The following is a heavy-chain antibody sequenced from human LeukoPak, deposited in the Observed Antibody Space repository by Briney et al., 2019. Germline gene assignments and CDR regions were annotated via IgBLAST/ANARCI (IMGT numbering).Heavy chain of an antibody. J-gene: IGHJ5*02. D-gene: IGHD2-15*01. CDR2: IYYSGST. Sequence: PSETLSLTCTVSGGSISSSSYYWGWIRQPPGKGLEWIGSIYYSGSTYYNPSLKSQVTMSVDKSQNQFSLNLNSVTAADTAVYYCARGLRDCSGMACYWDWFDPWGQGTLVSVSS. CDR3: ARGLRDCSGMACYWDWFDP. V-gene: IGHV4-39*07. CDR1: GGSISSSSYY.